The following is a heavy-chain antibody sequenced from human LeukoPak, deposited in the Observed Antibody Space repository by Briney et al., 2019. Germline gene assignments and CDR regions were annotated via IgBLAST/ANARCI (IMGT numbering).Heavy chain of an antibody. D-gene: IGHD5-12*01. J-gene: IGHJ4*02. CDR3: ARARPSMWIDY. CDR2: ISYDGSDK. Sequence: GGSLRLSCAASGFTFSSYAMYWVRQAPGKGLEWVAVISYDGSDKFCADSVKGRFTISRDSSKNTLYLQMNSLRPEDTAVYYCARARPSMWIDYWGQGTLVTVSS. V-gene: IGHV3-30*04. CDR1: GFTFSSYA.